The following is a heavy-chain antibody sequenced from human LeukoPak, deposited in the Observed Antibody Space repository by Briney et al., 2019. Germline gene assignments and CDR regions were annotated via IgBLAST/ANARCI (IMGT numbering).Heavy chain of an antibody. CDR3: TKRSGGRSIAASTDYYYDMDV. J-gene: IGHJ6*02. V-gene: IGHV3-9*01. Sequence: GGSLRLSCAASGFRFDDYAMHWVRQAPGKGLEWVSGITWNSRDIGYADSVKGRFTISRDNAKKSLFLRMNSLRPEDTALYYCTKRSGGRSIAASTDYYYDMDVWGQGTTVTVSS. D-gene: IGHD6-13*01. CDR1: GFRFDDYA. CDR2: ITWNSRDI.